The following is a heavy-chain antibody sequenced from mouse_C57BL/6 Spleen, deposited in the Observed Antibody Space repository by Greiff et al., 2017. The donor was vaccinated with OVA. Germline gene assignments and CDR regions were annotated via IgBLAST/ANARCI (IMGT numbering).Heavy chain of an antibody. D-gene: IGHD2-4*01. J-gene: IGHJ3*01. CDR3: ARGVDDYDFAY. V-gene: IGHV1-4*01. CDR1: GYTFTSYT. Sequence: VKVVESGAELARPGASVKMSCKASGYTFTSYTMHWVKQRPGQGLEWIGYINPSSGYTKYNQKFKDKATLTADKSSSTAYMQLSSLTSEDSAVYYCARGVDDYDFAYWGQGTLVTVSA. CDR2: INPSSGYT.